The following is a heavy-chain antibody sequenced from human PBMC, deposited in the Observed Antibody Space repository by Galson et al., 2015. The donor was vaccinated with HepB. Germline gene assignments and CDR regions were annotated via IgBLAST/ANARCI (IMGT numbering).Heavy chain of an antibody. D-gene: IGHD2/OR15-2a*01. V-gene: IGHV3-21*01. J-gene: IGHJ6*02. CDR2: ISSSSSYI. CDR1: GFTFSSYS. CDR3: ARDTPVGLSSNSYYYGMDV. Sequence: SLRLSCAASGFTFSSYSMNWVRQAPGKGLEWVSSISSSSSYIYYADSVKGRFTISRDNAKNSLYLQMNSLRAEDTAVYYCARDTPVGLSSNSYYYGMDVWGQGTTVTVSS.